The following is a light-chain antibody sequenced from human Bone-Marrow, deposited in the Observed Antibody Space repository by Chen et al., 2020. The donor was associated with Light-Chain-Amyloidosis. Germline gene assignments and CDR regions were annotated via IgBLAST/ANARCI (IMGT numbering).Light chain of an antibody. V-gene: IGLV3-21*02. Sequence: SYVLTQPSSVSVAPGQTATNACGGNNIGSTSVHWYQQTPGQAPLLVVYYDSDRPSGIPERLSGSNSGNTATLTISRVEAGDEADYYCQVWDRSSDRPVFGGGTKLTVL. CDR3: QVWDRSSDRPV. CDR2: YDS. J-gene: IGLJ3*02. CDR1: NIGSTS.